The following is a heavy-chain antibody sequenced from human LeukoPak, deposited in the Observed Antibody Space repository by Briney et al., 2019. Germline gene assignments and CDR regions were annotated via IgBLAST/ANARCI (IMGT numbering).Heavy chain of an antibody. V-gene: IGHV4-34*01. Sequence: SETLSLTCAVYGGSFSGYYWSWIRQPPGKGLEWIGEINHSGSTNYNPSLKSRVTISVDTSKNQFSLKLSSVTAADTAVYYCARGVATIMSYYYYYYYMDVWGKGTTATVSS. D-gene: IGHD5-12*01. J-gene: IGHJ6*03. CDR2: INHSGST. CDR1: GGSFSGYY. CDR3: ARGVATIMSYYYYYYYMDV.